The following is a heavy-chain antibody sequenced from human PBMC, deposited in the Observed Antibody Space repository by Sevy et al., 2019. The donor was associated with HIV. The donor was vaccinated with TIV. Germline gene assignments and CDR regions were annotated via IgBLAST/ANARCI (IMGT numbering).Heavy chain of an antibody. CDR3: ARTAVKYYYDSSGYEFDY. V-gene: IGHV1-18*01. D-gene: IGHD3-22*01. CDR1: GYTVTSYG. J-gene: IGHJ4*02. Sequence: ASVKVSCKASGYTVTSYGISWVRQAPGQGLEWMGWTSAYNGNTNYAQKLQGRVTMTTDTSTSTAYMELRSLRSDDTAVYYCARTAVKYYYDSSGYEFDYWGQGTLVTVSS. CDR2: TSAYNGNT.